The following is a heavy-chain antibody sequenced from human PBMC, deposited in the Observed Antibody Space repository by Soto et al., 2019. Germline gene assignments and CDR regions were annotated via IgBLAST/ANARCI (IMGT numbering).Heavy chain of an antibody. J-gene: IGHJ5*02. Sequence: SXTLSLTCAVYGGSFSGYYCSWILQPPGKGLEWIGEINHSGSTNYNPSLKSRVTISVDTSKNQFSLKLSSVTAEDTAVYYCARNVVVPAAKGWFDPWGQGTLVTVSS. CDR1: GGSFSGYY. V-gene: IGHV4-34*01. CDR3: ARNVVVPAAKGWFDP. CDR2: INHSGST. D-gene: IGHD2-2*01.